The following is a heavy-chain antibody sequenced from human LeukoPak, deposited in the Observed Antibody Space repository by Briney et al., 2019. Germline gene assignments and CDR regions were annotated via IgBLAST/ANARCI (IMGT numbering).Heavy chain of an antibody. D-gene: IGHD3-22*01. V-gene: IGHV4-39*01. CDR3: AKAGVRYCISSGLSAFVF. J-gene: IGHJ3*01. Sequence: PAWTLSLTCAVSGGTISKSIYYEAWIRQPPGKGLEWIGTIYYSWSNYHNPSLKSRITSSVDTSRNQFSVRLSSVDAADAAVYYCAKAGVRYCISSGLSAFVFWGQGTTVTVSS. CDR1: GGTISKSIYY. CDR2: IYYSWSN.